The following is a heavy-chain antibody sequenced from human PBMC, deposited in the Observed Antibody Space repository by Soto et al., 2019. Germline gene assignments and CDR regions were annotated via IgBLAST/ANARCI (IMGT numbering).Heavy chain of an antibody. J-gene: IGHJ6*02. CDR2: IVVGSGNT. CDR3: AAPHITYNWNDGEYYYYGMDV. CDR1: GFTFTSSA. V-gene: IGHV1-58*02. Sequence: ASVKVSCKASGFTFTSSAMQWVRQARGQRLEWIGWIVVGSGNTNYAQKFQERVTITRDMSTSTAYMELSSLRSEDTAVYYCAAPHITYNWNDGEYYYYGMDVWGQGTTVTVSS. D-gene: IGHD1-1*01.